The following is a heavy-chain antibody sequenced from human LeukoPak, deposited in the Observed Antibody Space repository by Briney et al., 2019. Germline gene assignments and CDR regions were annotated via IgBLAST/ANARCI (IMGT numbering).Heavy chain of an antibody. Sequence: SETLSLTCTVSGGSIGNYYWTWIRQPPGKGLEWIGFIYYTGATNYNPSLKSRVTISLETSKNQFSLKLSSVTAADTAVYYCATVGHILTGYPRQPIDYWGQGALVTVSS. D-gene: IGHD3-9*01. CDR2: IYYTGAT. CDR3: ATVGHILTGYPRQPIDY. J-gene: IGHJ4*02. V-gene: IGHV4-59*01. CDR1: GGSIGNYY.